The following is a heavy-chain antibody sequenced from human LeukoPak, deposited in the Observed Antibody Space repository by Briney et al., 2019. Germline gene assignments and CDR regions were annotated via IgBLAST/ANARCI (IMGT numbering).Heavy chain of an antibody. V-gene: IGHV3-30-3*01. Sequence: EGSLRLSCAASGFKFGDFWMAWVRQTPGKGLEWVAVISYDGSNKYYADSVKGRFTISRDNSKNTLYLQMNSLRAEDTAVYYCARDPRIAVAAFDYWGQGTLVTVSS. CDR1: GFKFGDFW. D-gene: IGHD6-19*01. J-gene: IGHJ4*02. CDR3: ARDPRIAVAAFDY. CDR2: ISYDGSNK.